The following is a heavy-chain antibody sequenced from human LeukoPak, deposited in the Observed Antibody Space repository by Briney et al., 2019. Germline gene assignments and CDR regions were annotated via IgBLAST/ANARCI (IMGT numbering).Heavy chain of an antibody. Sequence: PGRSLRLSCAASGFTFDDYAMHWVRHAPGKGLEWVSGISWNSGSIVYADSVKGRFTISRDNAKNSLYLQMNSLRAEDTALYYCAKGYDSWPNWFDHWGQGTLVTVSS. V-gene: IGHV3-9*01. CDR3: AKGYDSWPNWFDH. J-gene: IGHJ5*02. CDR2: ISWNSGSI. D-gene: IGHD3-22*01. CDR1: GFTFDDYA.